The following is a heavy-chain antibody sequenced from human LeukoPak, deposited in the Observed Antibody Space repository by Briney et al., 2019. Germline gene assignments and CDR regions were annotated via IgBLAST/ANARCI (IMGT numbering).Heavy chain of an antibody. CDR3: ARGLWYSSSWSGYFDL. Sequence: GASVTVSCKASGYTFTSFDINWVRQAPGQGLEWLGWMNPNSGNTGYAQKFQGRVTMTRNTSISTAYMELSSLRSEDTAVYYCARGLWYSSSWSGYFDLWGRGTLVTVSS. CDR1: GYTFTSFD. D-gene: IGHD6-13*01. J-gene: IGHJ2*01. CDR2: MNPNSGNT. V-gene: IGHV1-8*01.